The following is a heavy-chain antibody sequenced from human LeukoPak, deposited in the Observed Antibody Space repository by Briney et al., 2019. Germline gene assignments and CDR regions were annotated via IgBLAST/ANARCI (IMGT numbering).Heavy chain of an antibody. D-gene: IGHD6-13*01. Sequence: GGSLRLSCAASGFTFSSYSFNWVRQAPGKGLEWVSYISSSSSTIYYADSVKGRFTISRDNAKKSLYLQMNSLRDEDTAVYYCARETIAAGLIDYWGQGTLVTVSS. CDR1: GFTFSSYS. CDR3: ARETIAAGLIDY. V-gene: IGHV3-48*02. CDR2: ISSSSSTI. J-gene: IGHJ4*02.